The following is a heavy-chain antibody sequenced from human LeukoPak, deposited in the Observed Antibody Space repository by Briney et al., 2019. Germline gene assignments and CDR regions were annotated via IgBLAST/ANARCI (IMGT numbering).Heavy chain of an antibody. CDR3: ARVRRCSGGSCYGEGWFDP. CDR1: GFTFSSYW. J-gene: IGHJ5*02. D-gene: IGHD2-15*01. CDR2: IKQDGSEK. V-gene: IGHV3-7*01. Sequence: GGSLRLSCAASGFTFSSYWMSWVRQAPGKGLEWVANIKQDGSEKYYVDSVKGRFTISRDNAKNSLYLQMNSLRAEDTAVYYCARVRRCSGGSCYGEGWFDPWGQGTLVTVSS.